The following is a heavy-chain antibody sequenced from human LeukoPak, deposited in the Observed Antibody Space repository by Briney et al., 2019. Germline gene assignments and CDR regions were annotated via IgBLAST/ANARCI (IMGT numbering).Heavy chain of an antibody. CDR2: ISSSGSTI. V-gene: IGHV3-11*01. CDR1: GFTFSDYY. J-gene: IGHJ4*02. Sequence: GGSLRLSCAASGFTFSDYYMSWIRQAPGKGLEWVSYISSSGSTIYYADSVEGRFTISGDNAKNSLYLQMNSLRAEDTAVYYCAREYSSGWYDYWGQGTLVTVSS. D-gene: IGHD6-19*01. CDR3: AREYSSGWYDY.